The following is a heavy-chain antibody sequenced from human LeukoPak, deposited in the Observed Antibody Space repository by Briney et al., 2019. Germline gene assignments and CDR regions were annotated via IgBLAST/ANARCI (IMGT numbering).Heavy chain of an antibody. Sequence: ASVKVSCKASGYTFTGYYMHWVRQAPGKGLEWMGGFDPEDGETIYAQKFQGRVTMTEDTSTDTAYMELSSLRSEDTAVYYCATETRIQLWLHFDYWGQGTLVTVSS. CDR3: ATETRIQLWLHFDY. CDR1: GYTFTGYY. D-gene: IGHD5-18*01. V-gene: IGHV1-24*01. CDR2: FDPEDGET. J-gene: IGHJ4*02.